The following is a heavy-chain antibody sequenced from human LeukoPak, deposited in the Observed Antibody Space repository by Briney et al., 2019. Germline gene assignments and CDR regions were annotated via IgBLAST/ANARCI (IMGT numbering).Heavy chain of an antibody. Sequence: SETLSLTCTVSGGSISSTSYYWGWIRQPPGKGLEWIGSIYYSGSTYYSPSLKSRVTMSVDTSKNQISLKLSSVTAADTAVYYCAREHHSGYDPFDYWGQGTLVTVSS. CDR3: AREHHSGYDPFDY. CDR1: GGSISSTSYY. V-gene: IGHV4-39*07. D-gene: IGHD5-12*01. CDR2: IYYSGST. J-gene: IGHJ4*02.